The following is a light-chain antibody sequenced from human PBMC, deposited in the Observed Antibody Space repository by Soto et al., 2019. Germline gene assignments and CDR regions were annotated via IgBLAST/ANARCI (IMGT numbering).Light chain of an antibody. CDR1: QSVSRN. V-gene: IGKV3-15*01. CDR2: DVS. Sequence: EIVMTQSPATLSVSPGERATLSCRASQSVSRNLAWYQQKPGQAPRLLISDVSTRATGIPARFNGSGSGTEFTLAISSLQFEDFAVYYCHQYNTWPLTFGGGTKVDIK. CDR3: HQYNTWPLT. J-gene: IGKJ4*01.